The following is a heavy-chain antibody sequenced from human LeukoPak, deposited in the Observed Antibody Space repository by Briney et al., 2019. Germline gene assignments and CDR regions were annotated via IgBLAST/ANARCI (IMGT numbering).Heavy chain of an antibody. Sequence: SETLSLTCAVYGGSFSGYYWSWIRQPPGKGLEWIGEINHSGSTNYNPSLKSRVTISVDTSKNQFSLKLSSVTAAGTAVYYCARGIRITMIVVVITTGLYYFDYWGQGTLVTVSS. CDR3: ARGIRITMIVVVITTGLYYFDY. CDR2: INHSGST. D-gene: IGHD3-22*01. J-gene: IGHJ4*02. CDR1: GGSFSGYY. V-gene: IGHV4-34*01.